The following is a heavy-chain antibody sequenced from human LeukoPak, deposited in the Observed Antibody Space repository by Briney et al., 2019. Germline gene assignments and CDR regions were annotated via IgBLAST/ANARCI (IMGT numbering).Heavy chain of an antibody. D-gene: IGHD7-27*01. CDR1: GGTFSSYA. V-gene: IGHV1-69*13. CDR3: ARDLGYWFDP. CDR2: IIPILKTT. Sequence: SVKVSCKTSGGTFSSYATSWVRQAPGQGLEWMGGIIPILKTTSYAQKFQGRVTITADESTNTAYIEVTGLRSEDTAMYYCARDLGYWFDPWGQGTLVTVSS. J-gene: IGHJ5*02.